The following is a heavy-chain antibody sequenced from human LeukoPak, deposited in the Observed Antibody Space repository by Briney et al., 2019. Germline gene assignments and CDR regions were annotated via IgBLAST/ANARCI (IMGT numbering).Heavy chain of an antibody. D-gene: IGHD3-16*01. Sequence: PSETLSLTCTVSGGSVRSGSYYWSWIRQPPGKGLEWIGYIYYSASTNYNPSLKSRVTISLDTSKNQFSLKLNSVTAADTAIYYCARDRSAFGSWGQGTPVTVSS. CDR1: GGSVRSGSYY. CDR2: IYYSAST. V-gene: IGHV4-61*01. J-gene: IGHJ5*02. CDR3: ARDRSAFGS.